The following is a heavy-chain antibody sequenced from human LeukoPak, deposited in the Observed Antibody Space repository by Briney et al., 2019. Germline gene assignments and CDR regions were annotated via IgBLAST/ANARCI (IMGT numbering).Heavy chain of an antibody. V-gene: IGHV1-2*02. CDR1: GYTFTSYD. CDR3: ARDRRAAAGTPYFDY. Sequence: ASVKVSCKASGYTFTSYDINWVRQATGQGLEWMGWINPNSGGTNYAQKFQGRVTMTRDTSISTAYMELSRLRSDDTAVYYCARDRRAAAGTPYFDYWGPGSLLTVSS. J-gene: IGHJ4*02. CDR2: INPNSGGT. D-gene: IGHD6-13*01.